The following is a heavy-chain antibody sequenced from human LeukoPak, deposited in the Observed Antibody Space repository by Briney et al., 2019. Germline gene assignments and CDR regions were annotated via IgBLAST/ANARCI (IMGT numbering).Heavy chain of an antibody. J-gene: IGHJ4*02. Sequence: GGSLRLSCAASGFTFSSYWMSWVRQAPGKGLEWVANIKQDGSEKYYVDSMKGRFTIFRDNAKNSLYLQMNSLRAEDTAVYYCARLYDYVWGSNRYTSYFDYWGQGTLVTVSS. CDR2: IKQDGSEK. CDR1: GFTFSSYW. D-gene: IGHD3-16*02. CDR3: ARLYDYVWGSNRYTSYFDY. V-gene: IGHV3-7*01.